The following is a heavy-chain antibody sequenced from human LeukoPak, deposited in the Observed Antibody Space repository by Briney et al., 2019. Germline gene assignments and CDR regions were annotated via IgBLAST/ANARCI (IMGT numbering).Heavy chain of an antibody. Sequence: ASVKVSCKASGYTFTSYGISWVRQAPGQGLEWMGWTSAYNGNTNYAQKLQGRVTMTTDTSTSTAYMELRSLRSDDTAVYYCARGPAAAGTSGHVDYWGQGTLVTVSS. D-gene: IGHD6-13*01. CDR1: GYTFTSYG. V-gene: IGHV1-18*04. CDR2: TSAYNGNT. CDR3: ARGPAAAGTSGHVDY. J-gene: IGHJ4*02.